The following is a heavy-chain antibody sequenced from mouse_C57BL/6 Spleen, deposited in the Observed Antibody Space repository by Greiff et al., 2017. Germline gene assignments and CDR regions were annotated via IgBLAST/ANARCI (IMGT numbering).Heavy chain of an antibody. CDR1: GYTFTEYT. Sequence: VQLVESGAELVKPGASVKLSCKASGYTFTEYTIHWVKQRSGQGLEWIGWFYPGSGSIKYNEKFKDKATLTADKSSSTVYMELSRLTSEDSAVYFCARHEDFHDGYYPSWFAYWGQGTLVTVSA. D-gene: IGHD2-3*01. CDR2: FYPGSGSI. J-gene: IGHJ3*01. CDR3: ARHEDFHDGYYPSWFAY. V-gene: IGHV1-62-2*01.